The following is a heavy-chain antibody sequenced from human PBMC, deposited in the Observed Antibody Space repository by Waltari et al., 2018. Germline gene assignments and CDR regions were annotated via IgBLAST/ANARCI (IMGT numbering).Heavy chain of an antibody. CDR3: AKDMYSSSSGTIY. V-gene: IGHV3-23*01. CDR2: IGGRGGST. D-gene: IGHD6-6*01. Sequence: EVQLLESGGGLVQPGGSRRVSCQASGFTFSSYAMSWFRQAPGKGLEWVSAIGGRGGSTYYADSVKGRFTISRDNSKNTLYLQMNSLRAEDTAVYYCAKDMYSSSSGTIYWGQGTLVTVSS. CDR1: GFTFSSYA. J-gene: IGHJ4*02.